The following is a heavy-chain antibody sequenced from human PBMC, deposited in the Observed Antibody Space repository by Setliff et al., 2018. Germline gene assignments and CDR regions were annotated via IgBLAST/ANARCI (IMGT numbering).Heavy chain of an antibody. J-gene: IGHJ6*03. Sequence: SVKVSCKASGYTFTQYPINWVRQAPGQGLEWMGGTIPNYGTTNYAQEFQGRVTIITDESTSTAYMELSSLRFEDTAVYSCAREGVDTRSSTDYRYYMDLWGKGTTVTVSS. CDR2: TIPNYGTT. V-gene: IGHV1-69*05. D-gene: IGHD5-18*01. CDR3: AREGVDTRSSTDYRYYMDL. CDR1: GYTFTQYP.